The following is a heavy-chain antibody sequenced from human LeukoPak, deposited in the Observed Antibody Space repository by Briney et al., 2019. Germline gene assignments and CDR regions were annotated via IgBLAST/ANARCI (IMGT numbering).Heavy chain of an antibody. CDR1: GFTFSSYS. CDR2: ISSSSSYI. V-gene: IGHV3-21*01. J-gene: IGHJ4*02. D-gene: IGHD3-3*01. CDR3: ARDLRFLEWLLPLDY. Sequence: PGGSLRLSCAAPGFTFSSYSMNWVRQAPGKGLEWVSSISSSSSYIYYADSVKGRFTISRDNAENSLYLQKNSLRAEDTAVYYCARDLRFLEWLLPLDYWGQGTLVTVSS.